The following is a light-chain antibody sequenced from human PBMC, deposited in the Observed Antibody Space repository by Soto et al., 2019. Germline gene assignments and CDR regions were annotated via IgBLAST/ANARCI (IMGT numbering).Light chain of an antibody. V-gene: IGKV3-20*01. CDR2: GAS. Sequence: EIGVNQSAGTLSLYTGERATLSCRASQSVSSRYLACYQHKPGQAPRLLIYGASSRATGIPDRFGGSGSGTDFTLTISRLEPEDFAVYYCQQYDSSVWTFGQGTKVAIK. CDR1: QSVSSRY. J-gene: IGKJ1*01. CDR3: QQYDSSVWT.